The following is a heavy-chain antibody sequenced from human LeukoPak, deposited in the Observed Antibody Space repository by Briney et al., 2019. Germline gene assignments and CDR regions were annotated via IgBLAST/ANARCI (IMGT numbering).Heavy chain of an antibody. CDR2: IRYDGSNK. V-gene: IGHV3-30*02. CDR1: GFTFSSYG. J-gene: IGHJ4*02. Sequence: PGGSLRLSCAASGFTFSSYGMHWVRQAPGKGLEWVAFIRYDGSNKYYADSVKGRFTISRDNSKNTLYLQMNSLRAEDTAVYYCARGRGDYGGEFDYWGQGTLVTVSS. CDR3: ARGRGDYGGEFDY. D-gene: IGHD4-23*01.